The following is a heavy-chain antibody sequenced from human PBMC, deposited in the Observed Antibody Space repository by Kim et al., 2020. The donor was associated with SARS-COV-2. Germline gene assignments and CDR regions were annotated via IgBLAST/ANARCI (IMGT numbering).Heavy chain of an antibody. CDR1: GFTFSSYA. CDR3: ARERITMIVVVPHFDY. D-gene: IGHD3-22*01. V-gene: IGHV3-30-3*01. Sequence: GGSLRLSCAASGFTFSSYAMHWVRQAPGKGLEWVAVISYDGSNKYYADSVKGRFTISRDNSKNTLYLQMNSLRAEDTAVYYCARERITMIVVVPHFDYWGQGTLVTVSS. CDR2: ISYDGSNK. J-gene: IGHJ4*02.